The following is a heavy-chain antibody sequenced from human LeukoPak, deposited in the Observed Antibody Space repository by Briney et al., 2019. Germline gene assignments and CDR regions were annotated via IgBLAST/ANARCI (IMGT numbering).Heavy chain of an antibody. CDR3: SKEGGGSHSAALDI. CDR1: GVTFCSYA. CDR2: ISGRGGST. J-gene: IGHJ3*02. V-gene: IGHV3-23*01. D-gene: IGHD1-26*01. Sequence: GGSLRLSCAAPGVTFCSYAMSWVRLAPGKGLEWVSSISGRGGSTYYADSVKCRFTISRDNPKNTLYLQMNSLRAEDTAVYYCSKEGGGSHSAALDIWGQGTMDSVS.